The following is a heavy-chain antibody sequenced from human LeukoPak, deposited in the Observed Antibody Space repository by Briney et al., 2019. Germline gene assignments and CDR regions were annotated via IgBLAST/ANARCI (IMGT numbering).Heavy chain of an antibody. Sequence: GGSLRLPCAASGFTFTNYAMSWVRQAPGKGLEWVSAISGSGGYTYYADSVKGRFTVSRDNSKNTLFLQMNSLRAEDTAVYYCASWSYHTSDCFDCWGQGTLVTVSS. CDR1: GFTFTNYA. J-gene: IGHJ4*02. D-gene: IGHD3-10*01. CDR3: ASWSYHTSDCFDC. CDR2: ISGSGGYT. V-gene: IGHV3-23*01.